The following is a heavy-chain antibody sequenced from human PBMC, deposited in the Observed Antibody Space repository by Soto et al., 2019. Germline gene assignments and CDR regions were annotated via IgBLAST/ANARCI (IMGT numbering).Heavy chain of an antibody. Sequence: SETLSLTCTVSGGSISNGGYYWTWIRQHPGKGLEWIGYIYYSGSTYYNPSLKSRVTISVDTSKNQFSLKLTSVTAADTAVYYCARGVTDFWSGHEGMDVWGQGTTVTV. D-gene: IGHD3-3*01. CDR1: GGSISNGGYY. J-gene: IGHJ6*02. CDR2: IYYSGST. V-gene: IGHV4-31*03. CDR3: ARGVTDFWSGHEGMDV.